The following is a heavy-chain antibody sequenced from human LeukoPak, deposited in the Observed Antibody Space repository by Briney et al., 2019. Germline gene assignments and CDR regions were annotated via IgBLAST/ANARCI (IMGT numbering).Heavy chain of an antibody. J-gene: IGHJ4*02. CDR1: GGSISSYY. D-gene: IGHD3-22*01. CDR2: IYYSGST. V-gene: IGHV4-59*01. CDR3: ARDTYYYDSSGYRPFDY. Sequence: SETLSLTCTVSGGSISSYYWSWIRQPPGKGLEWIGYIYYSGSTNYNTSLKSRVTISVDTSKNQFSLKLSSVTAADTAVYYSARDTYYYDSSGYRPFDYWGQGTLVTVSS.